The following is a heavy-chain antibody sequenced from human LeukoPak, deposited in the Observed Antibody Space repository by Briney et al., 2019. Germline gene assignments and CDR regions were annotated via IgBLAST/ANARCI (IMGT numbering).Heavy chain of an antibody. D-gene: IGHD2-15*01. CDR1: GFTFDDYA. CDR2: ISWNSGSI. CDR3: ARLGPPDIVVVVAATGAFDI. J-gene: IGHJ3*02. Sequence: GGSLRLSCAASGFTFDDYAMHWIRHAPGKGLEWVSGISWNSGSIVYADSVKGRFTISRDNAKNSLYLQMNSLRAEDTAMYYCARLGPPDIVVVVAATGAFDIWGQGTMVTVSS. V-gene: IGHV3-9*01.